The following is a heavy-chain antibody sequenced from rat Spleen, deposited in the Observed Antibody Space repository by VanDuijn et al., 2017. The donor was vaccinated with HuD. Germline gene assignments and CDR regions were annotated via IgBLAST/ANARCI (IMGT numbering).Heavy chain of an antibody. Sequence: EVQLVESDGGLVRPGRSLKLSCAASGFIFSDHYVAWVRQAPTKGLEWVATINYDGSSTFYRDSVRDRFTISRDNARSTLYLQMGRCRSEEAATYYCARHGRGKITYYYVLDAWGQGASVTVSS. J-gene: IGHJ4*01. CDR3: ARHGRGKITYYYVLDA. V-gene: IGHV5-7*01. CDR2: INYDGSST. D-gene: IGHD4-5*01. CDR1: GFIFSDHY.